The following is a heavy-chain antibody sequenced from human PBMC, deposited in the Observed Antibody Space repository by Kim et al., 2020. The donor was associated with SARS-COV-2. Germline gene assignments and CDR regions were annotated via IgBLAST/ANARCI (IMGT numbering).Heavy chain of an antibody. J-gene: IGHJ6*02. CDR2: INPSGDIT. CDR3: ARGSGWGYYYYAMDV. Sequence: ASVKVSCKASGYTFISFHIHWVRQAPGQGLEWMGMINPSGDITTYAQKFQGRVSMTTDTSTRTVYMELSSLRSEETAKYYCARGSGWGYYYYAMDVWGQATTVTVSS. V-gene: IGHV1-46*01. CDR1: GYTFISFH. D-gene: IGHD3-10*01.